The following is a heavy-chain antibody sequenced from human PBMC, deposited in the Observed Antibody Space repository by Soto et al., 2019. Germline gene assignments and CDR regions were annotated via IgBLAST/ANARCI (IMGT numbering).Heavy chain of an antibody. V-gene: IGHV3-23*01. CDR1: GFTFSSYA. CDR3: AKDLEGTPLIDY. J-gene: IGHJ4*02. CDR2: ISGSGGST. D-gene: IGHD1-1*01. Sequence: EVQLLESGGGLVQPGGSLRLSCAASGFTFSSYAMSWVRQAPGKGLEWVSAISGSGGSTYYADSVQGRFTISRDNSKNTLYLQMNSLRAEDTAVYYCAKDLEGTPLIDYWGQGTLVTVSS.